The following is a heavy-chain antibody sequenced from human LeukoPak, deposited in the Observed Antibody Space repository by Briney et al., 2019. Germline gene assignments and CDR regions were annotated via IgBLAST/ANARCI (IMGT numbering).Heavy chain of an antibody. D-gene: IGHD3-10*01. CDR1: GFNVDDFA. CDR2: ISWDDDST. Sequence: VQPGGPLRLSCAASGFNVDDFAMHWVRQTPGKGLEWVAAISWDDDSTYYVDSVKGRFTISRDNSKNSLYLQMNSLRSDDTALYYCARGLGGLDWGQGTLVTVSS. J-gene: IGHJ4*02. CDR3: ARGLGGLD. V-gene: IGHV3-43D*04.